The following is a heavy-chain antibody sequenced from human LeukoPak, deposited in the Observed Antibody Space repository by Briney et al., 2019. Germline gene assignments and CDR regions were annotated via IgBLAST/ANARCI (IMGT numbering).Heavy chain of an antibody. CDR3: ARMVGSSYYDY. D-gene: IGHD6-13*01. Sequence: GGSLRLSCAASGFTFSSYWMSWVRQAPGKGLEWVANINQDGSEKSYVDSVKGRFTISRDNAKNSLYLQMNSLRAEDTAVYYCARMVGSSYYDYWGQGTLVTVSS. V-gene: IGHV3-7*01. J-gene: IGHJ4*02. CDR2: INQDGSEK. CDR1: GFTFSSYW.